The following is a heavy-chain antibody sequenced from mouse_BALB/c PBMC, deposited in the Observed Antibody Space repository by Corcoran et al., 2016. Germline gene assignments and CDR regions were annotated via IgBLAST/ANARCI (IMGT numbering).Heavy chain of an antibody. CDR3: ATLLRPFDY. Sequence: VQLQESGPGLVQHSQSLALTCSVTGYSINRGYYWNWIRQFPGNKREWMGYISYDGINNYNPSLKNRISITRYTSKNQFFLKLNSVTTEDTATYFCATLLRPFDYWGQGSTLTVS. V-gene: IGHV3-6*02. CDR2: ISYDGIN. D-gene: IGHD1-2*01. CDR1: GYSINRGYY. J-gene: IGHJ2*01.